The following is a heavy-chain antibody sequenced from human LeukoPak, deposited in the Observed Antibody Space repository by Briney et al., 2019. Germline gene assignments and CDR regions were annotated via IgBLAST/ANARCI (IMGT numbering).Heavy chain of an antibody. D-gene: IGHD2-15*01. J-gene: IGHJ4*02. CDR3: AKGSAGYCSGDNCYPLDY. Sequence: GGSLRLSCAASGFAFSSYAMSWVRQAPGKGLEWVLVISGSGGRTYYADSVKGRFTISRDNSKNTLYLQVNSLRAEDTAIYYCAKGSAGYCSGDNCYPLDYWGQGTLVTVSS. CDR2: ISGSGGRT. CDR1: GFAFSSYA. V-gene: IGHV3-23*01.